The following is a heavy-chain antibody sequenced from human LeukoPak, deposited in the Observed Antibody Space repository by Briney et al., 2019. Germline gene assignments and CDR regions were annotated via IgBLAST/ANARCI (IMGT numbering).Heavy chain of an antibody. CDR1: GFIFSSYW. CDR2: IKQDGSEK. CDR3: ACTGKIAVAGPLDY. Sequence: GGSLRLSCAASGFIFSSYWMSWVRQAPGKGLEWVANIKQDGSEKFYVDSVKGRFTISRDNAKNSLYLQMNSLRAEDTAVYYCACTGKIAVAGPLDYWGQGTLVTVSS. D-gene: IGHD6-19*01. J-gene: IGHJ4*02. V-gene: IGHV3-7*01.